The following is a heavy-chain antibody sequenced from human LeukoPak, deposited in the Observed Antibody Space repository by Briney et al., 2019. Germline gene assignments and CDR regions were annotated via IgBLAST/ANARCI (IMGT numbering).Heavy chain of an antibody. CDR1: GFTFSNYA. D-gene: IGHD1-26*01. J-gene: IGHJ4*02. V-gene: IGHV3-23*01. CDR3: AKDGPLVGPYYFDY. Sequence: GGSLRLSCAASGFTFSNYAMSWVRQAPEKGLEWVSAISGSGSATYYADSVKGRFTISRDNSKNTLYLQMNSLRAEDTAVYYCAKDGPLVGPYYFDYWGQGTLVTVSS. CDR2: ISGSGSAT.